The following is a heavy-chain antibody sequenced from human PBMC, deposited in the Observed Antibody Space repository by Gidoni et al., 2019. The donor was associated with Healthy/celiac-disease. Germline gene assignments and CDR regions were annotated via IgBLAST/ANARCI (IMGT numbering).Heavy chain of an antibody. J-gene: IGHJ4*02. D-gene: IGHD3-3*01. Sequence: QVQLQQWGAGLLKPSEILSLTCAVSGGSFSGYYWSWIRQPPGKGLEWIGEINHSGSTNYNPSLKSRVTISVDTSKNQFSLKLSSVTAADTAVYYCARGPSFWSGYYPLFDYWGQGTLVTVSS. V-gene: IGHV4-34*01. CDR2: INHSGST. CDR1: GGSFSGYY. CDR3: ARGPSFWSGYYPLFDY.